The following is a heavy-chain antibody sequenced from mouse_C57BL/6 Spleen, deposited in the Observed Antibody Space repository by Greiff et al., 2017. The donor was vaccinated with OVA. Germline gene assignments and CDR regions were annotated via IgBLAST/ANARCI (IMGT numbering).Heavy chain of an antibody. CDR3: ARGDGYGKGYFDY. V-gene: IGHV3-6*01. J-gene: IGHJ2*01. CDR2: ISYDGSN. D-gene: IGHD2-3*01. CDR1: GYSITSGYY. Sequence: EVKLMESGPGLVKPSQSLSLTCSVTGYSITSGYYWNWIRQFPGNKLEWMGYISYDGSNNYNPSLKNRISITRDTSKNQFFLKLNSVTTEDTATYYCARGDGYGKGYFDYWGQGTTLTVSS.